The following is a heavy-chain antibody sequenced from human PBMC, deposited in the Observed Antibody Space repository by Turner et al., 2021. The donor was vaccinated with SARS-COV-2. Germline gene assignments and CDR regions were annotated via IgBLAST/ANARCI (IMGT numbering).Heavy chain of an antibody. CDR1: VSSISSTGTH. J-gene: IGHJ3*01. V-gene: IGHV4-31*03. CDR3: AIDSFDSSVLSDGFDL. Sequence: QVQLQESGPGLVQASQTVSLVCTPPVSSISSTGTHWSWIRQFPGKDLEWMGYVSSIVRTYYNPSLKSRVTMLVDTSKNQSSLRLTSVTAADTAVYYCAIDSFDSSVLSDGFDLWGQGTMVTVSS. CDR2: VSSIVRT. D-gene: IGHD3-22*01.